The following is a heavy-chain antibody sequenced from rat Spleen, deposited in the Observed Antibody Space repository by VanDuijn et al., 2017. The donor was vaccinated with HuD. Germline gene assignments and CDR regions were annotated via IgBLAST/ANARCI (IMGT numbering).Heavy chain of an antibody. D-gene: IGHD1-10*01. CDR2: ISTSGSRT. J-gene: IGHJ2*01. Sequence: EVQLVESGGGLVQPGRSLKLSCAASGFTFSNYYMAWVRQAPKKGLEWVATISTSGSRTYYPDSVKGRFTISRDNAKSSLYLQMNSLKSEDTATYYCAKTTFDYWGQGVMVTVSS. CDR1: GFTFSNYY. V-gene: IGHV5-25*01. CDR3: AKTTFDY.